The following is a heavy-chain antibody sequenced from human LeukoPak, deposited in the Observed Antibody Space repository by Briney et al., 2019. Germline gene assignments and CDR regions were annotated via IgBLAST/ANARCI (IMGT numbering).Heavy chain of an antibody. CDR1: GYTFTGYY. Sequence: ASVKVSCKASGYTFTGYYMHWVRQAPGQGLEWMGWINPNSGGTNYAQKFQGRVTMTTDTSTSTAYMELRSLRSDDTAVYYCAASGSYPYYFDYWGQGTLVTVSS. D-gene: IGHD1-26*01. V-gene: IGHV1-2*02. J-gene: IGHJ4*02. CDR3: AASGSYPYYFDY. CDR2: INPNSGGT.